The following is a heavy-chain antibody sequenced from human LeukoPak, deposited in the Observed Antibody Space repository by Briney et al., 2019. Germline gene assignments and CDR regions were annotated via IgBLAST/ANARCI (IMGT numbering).Heavy chain of an antibody. V-gene: IGHV5-51*01. CDR2: IYPGDSDT. Sequence: GESLKISCKGSGYSFTSYWIGWVRQMPGKGLEWMGIIYPGDSDTRYSPSFQGQVTISADKSISTAYLQWSSLRAEDTAVYYCARIGQQLLIDYWGQGTLVTVSS. CDR1: GYSFTSYW. CDR3: ARIGQQLLIDY. J-gene: IGHJ4*02. D-gene: IGHD6-13*01.